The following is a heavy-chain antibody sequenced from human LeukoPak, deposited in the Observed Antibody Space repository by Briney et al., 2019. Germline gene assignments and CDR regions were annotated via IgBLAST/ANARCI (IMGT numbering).Heavy chain of an antibody. D-gene: IGHD6-13*01. CDR3: ARAAAGSGNYYYYMDV. CDR2: IGSSSGYI. V-gene: IGHV3-21*01. Sequence: GGSLRLSCAASGFTFSTYSMNWVRQAPGKGLEWVSSIGSSSGYIYYADSVKGRFTISRDNAKNSVYLHMNSLRAEDTAVYYCARAAAGSGNYYYYMDVWGKGTTVTVSS. CDR1: GFTFSTYS. J-gene: IGHJ6*03.